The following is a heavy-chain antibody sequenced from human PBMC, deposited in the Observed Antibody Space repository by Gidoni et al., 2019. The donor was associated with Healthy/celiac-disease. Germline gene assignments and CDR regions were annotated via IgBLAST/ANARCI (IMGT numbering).Heavy chain of an antibody. Sequence: EVQLLESGGGLVQPGGSLRLSCAASGFTFSSYAMSWVRQAPGKGLEWVSAMSGSGGSTYYADSVKGRFTISRDNSKNTLYLQMNSLRAEDTAVYYCAKHKVGARFYGMDVWGQGTTVTVSS. J-gene: IGHJ6*02. CDR1: GFTFSSYA. CDR3: AKHKVGARFYGMDV. D-gene: IGHD1-26*01. V-gene: IGHV3-23*01. CDR2: MSGSGGST.